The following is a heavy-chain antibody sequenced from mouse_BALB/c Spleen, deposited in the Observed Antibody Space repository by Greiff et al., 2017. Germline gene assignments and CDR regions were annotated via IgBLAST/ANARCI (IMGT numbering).Heavy chain of an antibody. Sequence: QVQLKQSGAELVRPGSSVKISCKASGYAFSSYWMNWVKQRPGQGLEWIGQIYPGDGDTNYNGKFKGKATLTADKSSSTAYMQLSSLTSEDSAVYFCARLRYYGSRDYWGQGTTLTVSS. CDR2: IYPGDGDT. CDR1: GYAFSSYW. J-gene: IGHJ2*01. D-gene: IGHD1-1*01. CDR3: ARLRYYGSRDY. V-gene: IGHV1-80*01.